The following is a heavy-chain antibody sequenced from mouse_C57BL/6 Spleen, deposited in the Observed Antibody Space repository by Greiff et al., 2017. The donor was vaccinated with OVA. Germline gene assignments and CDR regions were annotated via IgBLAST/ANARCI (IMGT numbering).Heavy chain of an antibody. V-gene: IGHV5-6*01. CDR2: ISSSGSYT. CDR3: ARHHYYYCSSPYAMDY. Sequence: EVKLMESGGDLVKPGGSLKLSCAASGFTFSSYGMSWVRQTQDKRLEWVATISSSGSYTYYPDSVKGRFTIARDNANTTLYLQMRSLKSEDTAVYDCARHHYYYCSSPYAMDYWRQGTSVTVSS. J-gene: IGHJ4*01. D-gene: IGHD1-1*01. CDR1: GFTFSSYG.